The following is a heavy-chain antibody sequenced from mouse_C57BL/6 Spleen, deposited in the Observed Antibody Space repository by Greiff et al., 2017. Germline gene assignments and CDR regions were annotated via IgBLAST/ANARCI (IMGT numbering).Heavy chain of an antibody. CDR3: TRDYGSGAPWFAY. J-gene: IGHJ3*01. V-gene: IGHV1-15*01. D-gene: IGHD1-1*01. CDR2: IDPETGGT. CDR1: GYTFTDYE. Sequence: VQLQQSGAELVRPGASVTLSCKASGYTFTDYEMHWVKQTPVQGLEWIGAIDPETGGTAYNQKFKGKAILTADKSSSTAYMALSSLTSEDSAVYYDTRDYGSGAPWFAYWGQGTLVTVSA.